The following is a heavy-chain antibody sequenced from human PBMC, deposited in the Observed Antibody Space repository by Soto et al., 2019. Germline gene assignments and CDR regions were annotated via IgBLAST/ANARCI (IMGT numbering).Heavy chain of an antibody. Sequence: QVQLVESGGGLVKPGGSLRLACAASGFSFGDSYISWVRQAPGKGLEWLSYISGGSSYTNYADSVKGRFTISRDNAKRSLYFEMNSLRADDTAVYYCAKTIVAASGYYFDHWGQGNVVTVSS. CDR1: GFSFGDSY. CDR3: AKTIVAASGYYFDH. V-gene: IGHV3-11*06. D-gene: IGHD2-21*01. J-gene: IGHJ4*02. CDR2: ISGGSSYT.